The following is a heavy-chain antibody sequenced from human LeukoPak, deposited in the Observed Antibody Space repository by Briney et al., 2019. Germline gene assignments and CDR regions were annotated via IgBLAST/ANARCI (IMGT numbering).Heavy chain of an antibody. CDR1: GFTLSLAW. V-gene: IGHV3-74*01. J-gene: IGHJ4*02. D-gene: IGHD5-24*01. CDR3: VRDGDAYNFDF. CDR2: IKYDGSYT. Sequence: GGFLRLSCATSGFTLSLAWMHWVRQAPGKGLEWVSRIKYDGSYTNYADSVKGRFTISRDNARNTLSLYMISLRAEDTAVYFCVRDGDAYNFDFWGQGVLVTVSS.